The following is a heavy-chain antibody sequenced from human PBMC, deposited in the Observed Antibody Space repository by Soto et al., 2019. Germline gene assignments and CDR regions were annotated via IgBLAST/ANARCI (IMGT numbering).Heavy chain of an antibody. CDR1: GGSISSYY. CDR2: IYYSGST. J-gene: IGHJ6*02. D-gene: IGHD1-1*01. CDR3: ARVTTGYYYGMDV. V-gene: IGHV4-59*08. Sequence: SETLSLTCTVSGGSISSYYWSWIRQPPGKGLEWIGYIYYSGSTNYNPSLKSRVTISVDTSKNQFSLKLSSVTAADTAVYYCARVTTGYYYGMDVWGQGTTVTVSS.